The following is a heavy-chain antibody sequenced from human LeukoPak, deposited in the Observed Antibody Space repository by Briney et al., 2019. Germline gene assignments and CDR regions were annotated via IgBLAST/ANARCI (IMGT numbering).Heavy chain of an antibody. CDR2: ISPGGGPT. V-gene: IGHV3-23*01. CDR1: GFPFSSHG. J-gene: IGHJ4*02. D-gene: IGHD5-12*01. CDR3: AKDGAWLRFDD. Sequence: GGALRLSCAGSGFPFSSHGMNWVRQAPGKGLEWVSGISPGGGPTYYADSVKGRFSISRDDLRNTLYLQMTNLRAEDTAVYYCAKDGAWLRFDDWGQGILVTVSS.